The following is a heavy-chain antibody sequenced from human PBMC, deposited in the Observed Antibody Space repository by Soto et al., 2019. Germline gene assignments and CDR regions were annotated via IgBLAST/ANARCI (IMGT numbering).Heavy chain of an antibody. CDR2: IKSKTDGGTT. J-gene: IGHJ4*02. V-gene: IGHV3-15*01. Sequence: PGGSLRPSCAASGFTSSNAWMSWVRQAPGKGLEWVGRIKSKTDGGTTDYAAPVKGRFTISRDDSKNTLYLQMNSLKTEDTAVYYCTTDWPHTPLVGAIDYWGQGTLVTVSS. CDR1: GFTSSNAW. CDR3: TTDWPHTPLVGAIDY. D-gene: IGHD1-26*01.